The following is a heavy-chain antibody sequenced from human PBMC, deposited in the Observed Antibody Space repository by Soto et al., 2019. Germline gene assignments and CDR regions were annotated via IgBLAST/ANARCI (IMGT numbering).Heavy chain of an antibody. CDR2: IYASGST. D-gene: IGHD6-13*01. CDR1: GGSISGYY. V-gene: IGHV4-4*07. Sequence: QVQLQESGPGLVKPSETLSLTCTVSGGSISGYYWSWIRQPAGKGLEWIGRIYASGSTNYNPSLKRRLTMSVDTSKNQYSLKLTSVTAADTAVYYCARVVAAAADRWFDPWGQGTLVTVSS. CDR3: ARVVAAAADRWFDP. J-gene: IGHJ5*02.